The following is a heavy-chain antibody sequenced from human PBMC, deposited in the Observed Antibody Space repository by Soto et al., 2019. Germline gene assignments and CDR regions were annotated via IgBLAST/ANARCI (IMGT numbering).Heavy chain of an antibody. D-gene: IGHD3-22*01. CDR3: VRYYDGSGSNDGFQI. Sequence: PGGSLRLSCAASGFTLTNYWMTWVRQAPGKGLEWVANIKPDGSEKYYVDSVKGRFTISRDNAKNSLDLQMKSLRVEDTAVYYCVRYYDGSGSNDGFQIWGQGTMVTVSS. CDR1: GFTLTNYW. J-gene: IGHJ3*02. V-gene: IGHV3-7*01. CDR2: IKPDGSEK.